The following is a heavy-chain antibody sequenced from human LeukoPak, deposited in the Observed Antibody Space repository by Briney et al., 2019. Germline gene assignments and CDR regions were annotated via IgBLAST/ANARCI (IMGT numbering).Heavy chain of an antibody. V-gene: IGHV3-7*03. CDR2: IKQDGSEK. CDR1: GFTFSSYW. CDR3: ARGRGIVTGYYYFDY. J-gene: IGHJ4*02. D-gene: IGHD3-9*01. Sequence: GGSLRLSCAASGFTFSSYWMSWVRQAPGKGLEWVANIKQDGSEKYYVDSVKGRFTISRDNAKNSLYLQMSSLRAEDTAVYYCARGRGIVTGYYYFDYWGQGTLVTVSS.